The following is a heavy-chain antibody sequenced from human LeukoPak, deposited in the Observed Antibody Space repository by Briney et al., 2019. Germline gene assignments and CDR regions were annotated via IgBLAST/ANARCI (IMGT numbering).Heavy chain of an antibody. Sequence: PGGSLRLSCAASGFTFDDYAMHWVRQAPGKGLEWVSLISWDGGSTYYADSVKGRFTNSRDNSKNSLYLQMNSLRAEDTALYYCAKDGTIDCSSTSCYGPLDYWGQGTLVTVSS. V-gene: IGHV3-43D*03. D-gene: IGHD2-2*01. J-gene: IGHJ4*02. CDR3: AKDGTIDCSSTSCYGPLDY. CDR2: ISWDGGST. CDR1: GFTFDDYA.